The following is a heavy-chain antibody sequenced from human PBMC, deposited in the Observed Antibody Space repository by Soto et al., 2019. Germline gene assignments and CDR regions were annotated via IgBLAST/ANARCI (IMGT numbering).Heavy chain of an antibody. J-gene: IGHJ4*02. D-gene: IGHD6-19*01. Sequence: QVQLQESGPGLVKPSQTLSLTCTVSGGSISSGGYYWSWIRQHPGKGLEWIGYIYYSGSTYYNPSLKSRVTISLETSKNQFPRKIRSVTEADTALYYCARDTAVAGRILEYSGQGTIVTVSS. V-gene: IGHV4-31*03. CDR2: IYYSGST. CDR1: GGSISSGGYY. CDR3: ARDTAVAGRILEY.